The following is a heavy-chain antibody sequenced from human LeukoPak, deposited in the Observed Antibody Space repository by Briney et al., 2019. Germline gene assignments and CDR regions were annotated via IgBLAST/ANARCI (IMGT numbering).Heavy chain of an antibody. V-gene: IGHV3-30-3*01. CDR1: GFAFSSYA. CDR2: ISYDGNNK. D-gene: IGHD2-2*01. Sequence: GGSLRLSCAASGFAFSSYAMHWVRQAPGKGLEWVAVISYDGNNKYYADSVKGRFTISRDNSKNTLYLQMNSLRAEDTAVYYCARVASRYQLPYYYYMDVWGKGTTVTVSS. CDR3: ARVASRYQLPYYYYMDV. J-gene: IGHJ6*03.